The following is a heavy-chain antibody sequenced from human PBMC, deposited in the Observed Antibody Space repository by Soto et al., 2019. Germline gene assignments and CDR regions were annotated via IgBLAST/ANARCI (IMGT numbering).Heavy chain of an antibody. CDR2: IYYSGST. D-gene: IGHD6-6*01. V-gene: IGHV4-59*01. Sequence: SETLSLTCTVSGGSISSYYWSWIRQPPGKGLEWIGYIYYSGSTNYNPSLKSRVTISVDTSKNQFSLKLSSVTAADTAVYYCARVGVWGNIAAPLGAFDIWGQGAMVTVSS. CDR1: GGSISSYY. J-gene: IGHJ3*02. CDR3: ARVGVWGNIAAPLGAFDI.